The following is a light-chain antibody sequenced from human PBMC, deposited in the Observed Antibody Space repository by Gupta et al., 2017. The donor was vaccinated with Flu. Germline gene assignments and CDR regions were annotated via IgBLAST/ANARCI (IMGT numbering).Light chain of an antibody. CDR1: QSVARTG. J-gene: IGKJ3*01. V-gene: IGKV3-20*01. Sequence: EVVLTQSPGTLSLSPGERATLSCRASQSVARTGLVWYQQKPGQAPRLLIYATTTRATGIPDRFSGSGSGTDFTLTISRLEPDDFAIYYGQQYGGSPLFTFGPGTRV. CDR3: QQYGGSPLFT. CDR2: ATT.